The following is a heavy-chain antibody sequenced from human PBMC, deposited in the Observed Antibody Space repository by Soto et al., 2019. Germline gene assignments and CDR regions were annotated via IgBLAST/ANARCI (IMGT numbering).Heavy chain of an antibody. Sequence: QVQLQESGPGLVKPSETLSLTCTLSGDPITSGGFYWTWIRQHPAEGLEWIGYIYYSGVTYYNPSLKSRATISVDTSKNQFSLNLSSVSAADTAMYYCARDLRGRRSGRFDPWGQGTLVTVSS. J-gene: IGHJ5*02. V-gene: IGHV4-31*03. CDR2: IYYSGVT. D-gene: IGHD3-10*01. CDR3: ARDLRGRRSGRFDP. CDR1: GDPITSGGFY.